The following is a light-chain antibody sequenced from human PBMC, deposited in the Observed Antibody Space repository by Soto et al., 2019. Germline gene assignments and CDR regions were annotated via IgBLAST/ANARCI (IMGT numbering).Light chain of an antibody. J-gene: IGKJ1*01. CDR3: QQYYSYPRT. CDR1: QSISSW. Sequence: DIQMTQSPSTLPASVGDRVTITCRASQSISSWLAWYQHQPGKAPNLLIYKASNLETGVPSRFSGSGSGTEFTLTISSLQPDDFATYYCQQYYSYPRTFGQGTKVEIK. V-gene: IGKV1-5*03. CDR2: KAS.